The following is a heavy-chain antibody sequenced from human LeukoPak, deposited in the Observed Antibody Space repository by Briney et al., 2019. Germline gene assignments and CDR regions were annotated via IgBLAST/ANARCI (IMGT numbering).Heavy chain of an antibody. D-gene: IGHD3-3*01. CDR1: GYSISSGYY. J-gene: IGHJ6*03. V-gene: IGHV4-38-2*01. Sequence: PSETLSLTCAVSGYSISSGYYWGWIRQPPGKGLEWIGSIYHSGSTYYNPSLKSRVTISVDTSKNQFSLKLSSVTAADTAVYYCARHVAPDRKYYDFWSGYSHYYYYYMDVWGKGTTVTVSS. CDR2: IYHSGST. CDR3: ARHVAPDRKYYDFWSGYSHYYYYYMDV.